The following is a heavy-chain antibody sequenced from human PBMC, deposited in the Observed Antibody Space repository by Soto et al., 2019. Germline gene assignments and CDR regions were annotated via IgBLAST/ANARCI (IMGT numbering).Heavy chain of an antibody. Sequence: EVQLVESGGGLVQPGGSLRLSCAASGFTFSSYSMNWVRQAPGKGLEWVSYTSSGSATIYYADSVKGRFTISRDNAKNSLYLQMSSLRDEDTAVYYCARDSASYSSSSGSYWYFDLWGRGTLVAVSS. CDR2: TSSGSATI. J-gene: IGHJ2*01. D-gene: IGHD6-6*01. CDR1: GFTFSSYS. CDR3: ARDSASYSSSSGSYWYFDL. V-gene: IGHV3-48*02.